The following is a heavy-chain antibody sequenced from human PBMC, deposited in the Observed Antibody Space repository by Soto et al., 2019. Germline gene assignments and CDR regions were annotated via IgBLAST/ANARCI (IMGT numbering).Heavy chain of an antibody. J-gene: IGHJ6*02. D-gene: IGHD4-17*01. CDR1: GYTFTSYD. V-gene: IGHV1-2*04. Sequence: ASVKVSCKASGYTFTSYDIIWVRQATGQGLEWMGWINPNSGGTNYAQKFQGWVTTTRDTSISTAYMELSRLRSDDTAVYYCARETGDFNNNYYFYGMDVWGQGTTVTVSS. CDR2: INPNSGGT. CDR3: ARETGDFNNNYYFYGMDV.